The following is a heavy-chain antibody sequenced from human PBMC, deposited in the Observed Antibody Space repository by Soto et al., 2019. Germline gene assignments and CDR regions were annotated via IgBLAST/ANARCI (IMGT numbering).Heavy chain of an antibody. D-gene: IGHD3-9*01. Sequence: SETLSLTCTVSGGSLSSGGYYWSWIRQHPGKGLEWIGYIYYSGSTYYNPSLKSRVTISVDTSKNQFSLKLSSVTAADTAVYYCARTNHFDWLSGGTYYFDYWAQGTLVNVSS. CDR2: IYYSGST. CDR3: ARTNHFDWLSGGTYYFDY. J-gene: IGHJ4*02. CDR1: GGSLSSGGYY. V-gene: IGHV4-31*03.